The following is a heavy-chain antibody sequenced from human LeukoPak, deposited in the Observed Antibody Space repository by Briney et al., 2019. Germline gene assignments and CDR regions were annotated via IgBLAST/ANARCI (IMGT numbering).Heavy chain of an antibody. J-gene: IGHJ4*02. Sequence: AAVKVSRKFSGFGLSILSIHWMRQAPGKGLEWVGGIRPETGEPIFAQKFRGRVTITEDTFTDTGYLELRGLTSEDTAVYYCSTDTVRSYFYFYFWGQGTLVTVSS. V-gene: IGHV1-24*01. CDR2: IRPETGEP. CDR3: STDTVRSYFYFYF. CDR1: GFGLSILS. D-gene: IGHD3-10*01.